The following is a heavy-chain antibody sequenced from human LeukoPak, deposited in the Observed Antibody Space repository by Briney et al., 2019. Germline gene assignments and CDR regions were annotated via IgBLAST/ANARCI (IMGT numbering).Heavy chain of an antibody. J-gene: IGHJ6*02. D-gene: IGHD2-2*01. Sequence: PSQTLSLTCAVSGGSISSGGYSWSWIRQPPGKGLEWIGYIYHSGSTYYNPSLKSRVTISVDTSKNQFSLKLSSVTAADTAVYYCARVVPYYYYYGMDVWGQGTTVTVSS. CDR2: IYHSGST. V-gene: IGHV4-30-2*01. CDR1: GGSISSGGYS. CDR3: ARVVPYYYYYGMDV.